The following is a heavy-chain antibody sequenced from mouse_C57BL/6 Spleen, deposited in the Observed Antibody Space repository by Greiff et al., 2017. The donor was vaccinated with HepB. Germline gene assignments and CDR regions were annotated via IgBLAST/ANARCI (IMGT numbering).Heavy chain of an antibody. D-gene: IGHD1-1*01. CDR3: ARIVKDYYGSSLYYFDY. CDR1: GFSLSTFGMG. Sequence: QVQLKESGPGILQPSQTLSLTCSFSGFSLSTFGMGVGWIRQPSGKGLEWLAHIWWDDDKYYNPALKSRLTISKDTSKNQVFLKIANVDTADTATYYCARIVKDYYGSSLYYFDYWGQGTTLTVSS. CDR2: IWWDDDK. V-gene: IGHV8-8*01. J-gene: IGHJ2*01.